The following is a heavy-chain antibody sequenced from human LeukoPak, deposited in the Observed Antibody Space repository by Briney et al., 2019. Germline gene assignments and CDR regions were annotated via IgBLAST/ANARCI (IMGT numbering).Heavy chain of an antibody. CDR3: AKGERAYCGGDCYYDY. D-gene: IGHD2-21*02. Sequence: GGSLRLSCAASGFTFSSYAMSWVRQAPGKGLEWVSAISGSGGSTYYADSVKGRFTISRDNSKDTLYLQMNSLRAEDTAVYYCAKGERAYCGGDCYYDYWGQGTLVTVSS. CDR1: GFTFSSYA. J-gene: IGHJ4*02. CDR2: ISGSGGST. V-gene: IGHV3-23*01.